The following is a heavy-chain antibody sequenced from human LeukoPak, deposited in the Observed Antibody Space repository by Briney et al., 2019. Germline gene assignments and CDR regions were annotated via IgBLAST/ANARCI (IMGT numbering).Heavy chain of an antibody. CDR1: GGSISNYY. D-gene: IGHD6-13*01. CDR3: ARNLIPEQLVLNF. CDR2: IYYTGST. V-gene: IGHV4-59*01. J-gene: IGHJ4*02. Sequence: PSETLSLTCTVSGGSISNYYWNWIRQPPGKGLEWIGYIYYTGSTNYNPSLKSRVTMSVDTSKNPFSLNLKSVTPEDTAVYYCARNLIPEQLVLNFWGQGTLVTVSS.